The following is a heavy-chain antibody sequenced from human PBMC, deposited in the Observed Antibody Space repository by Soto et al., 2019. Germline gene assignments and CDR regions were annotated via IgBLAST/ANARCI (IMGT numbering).Heavy chain of an antibody. J-gene: IGHJ6*03. CDR3: AKEISCSGGSCYSPPYWYMDV. V-gene: IGHV3-30*18. D-gene: IGHD2-15*01. Sequence: GGSLRLSCAASGFTFSSYGMHWVRQAPGKGLEWVAVISYDGSNKYYADSVKGRFTISRDNSKNTLYLQMNSLRAEDTAVYYCAKEISCSGGSCYSPPYWYMDVWGKGTTVTVSS. CDR2: ISYDGSNK. CDR1: GFTFSSYG.